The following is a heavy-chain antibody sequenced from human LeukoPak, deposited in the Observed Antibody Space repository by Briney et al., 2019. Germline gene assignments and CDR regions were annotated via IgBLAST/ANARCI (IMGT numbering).Heavy chain of an antibody. CDR1: GFTFSVST. D-gene: IGHD3-22*01. CDR3: YYEGA. V-gene: IGHV3-73*01. J-gene: IGHJ5*02. Sequence: GSLRLSCAASGFTFSVSTIHWVRQASGKGLEWVGHLGSKTDNYATAYAASMEGRFTISRDDSRNTAYLQMNSLKSEDTAVYYCYYEGAWGQGTPVTVSS. CDR2: LGSKTDNYAT.